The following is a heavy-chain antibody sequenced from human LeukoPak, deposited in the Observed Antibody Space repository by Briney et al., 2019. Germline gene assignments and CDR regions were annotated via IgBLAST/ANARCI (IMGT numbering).Heavy chain of an antibody. D-gene: IGHD5-12*01. CDR2: INSDGTST. CDR1: GFTFSIYW. J-gene: IGHJ4*02. CDR3: VREGVATDFDY. Sequence: GGSLRLSCAASGFTFSIYWMHWVRHAPAKGLVWVSRINSDGTSTAYADSVRGRSTISRDSAKNTLYLQMNSLRAEDTAVYYCVREGVATDFDYWGQGTLVTVSS. V-gene: IGHV3-74*01.